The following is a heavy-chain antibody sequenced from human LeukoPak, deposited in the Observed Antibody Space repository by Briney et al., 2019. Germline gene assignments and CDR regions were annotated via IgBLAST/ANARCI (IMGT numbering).Heavy chain of an antibody. CDR2: IKPDGSQK. V-gene: IGHV3-7*03. Sequence: GGSLRLSCAASGFTFSYYWMSWVRQAPGKGLEWVANIKPDGSQKYYVDSVKGRFTISRDNAKNSLYLQMNSLRAEDTAVYYCATIYCSGGTCHYFDYWGQGTLVTVS. CDR1: GFTFSYYW. J-gene: IGHJ4*02. CDR3: ATIYCSGGTCHYFDY. D-gene: IGHD2-15*01.